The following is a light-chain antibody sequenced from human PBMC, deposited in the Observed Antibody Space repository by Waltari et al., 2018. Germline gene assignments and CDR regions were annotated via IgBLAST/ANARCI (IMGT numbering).Light chain of an antibody. CDR3: SSWDKNLVAVV. J-gene: IGLJ3*02. Sequence: QAGLTQPPSVSRALGQTATVTCTGNHNHVGNPGVSWLQHHQGHPPTLLSYRNDNRPSGISERFSASRSGNTASLTITGLQPDDEADYYCSSWDKNLVAVVFGGGTKVTVL. CDR1: HNHVGNPG. V-gene: IGLV10-54*04. CDR2: RND.